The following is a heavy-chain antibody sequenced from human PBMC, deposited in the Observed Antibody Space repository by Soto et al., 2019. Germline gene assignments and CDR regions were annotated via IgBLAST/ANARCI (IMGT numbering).Heavy chain of an antibody. D-gene: IGHD1-26*01. CDR2: ISGSGGST. CDR1: GFTFSSYA. Sequence: EVQLLESGGGLVQPGGSLRLSCAASGFTFSSYAMGWVRQAPVKGLEWVSAISGSGGSTYYADSVKGRFTISRDNSKNTLYLQMNSLRAEDTAVYYCARRGSGSYYDYWGQGTLLTVSS. J-gene: IGHJ4*02. V-gene: IGHV3-23*01. CDR3: ARRGSGSYYDY.